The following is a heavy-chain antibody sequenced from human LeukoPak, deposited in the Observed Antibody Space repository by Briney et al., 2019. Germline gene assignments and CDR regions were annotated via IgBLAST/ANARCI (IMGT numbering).Heavy chain of an antibody. V-gene: IGHV4-31*03. D-gene: IGHD1-26*01. CDR1: GGSISSGGYY. Sequence: SQTLSLTCTVSGGSISSGGYYWSWIRQHPGKGLEWIGYIYYSGSTYYNPSLKSRVTISVDTSKNQFSLKLSSVPAADTAVYYCARDRSYSGSYYDYWGQGTLVTVSS. CDR2: IYYSGST. J-gene: IGHJ4*02. CDR3: ARDRSYSGSYYDY.